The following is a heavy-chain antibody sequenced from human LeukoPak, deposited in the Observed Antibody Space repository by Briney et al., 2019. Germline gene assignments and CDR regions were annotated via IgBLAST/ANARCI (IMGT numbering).Heavy chain of an antibody. CDR3: AREGPRGGGNWSHDAFDM. Sequence: SETLSLTCTVSGGSISSYYCSWIRQPPGQGLKWIGYIYYSGSTYYNPSLKSRVTISVDTSKNQLSLKLSSVTAADTAVYYCAREGPRGGGNWSHDAFDMWGQGTMVTVSS. D-gene: IGHD1-1*01. J-gene: IGHJ3*02. CDR1: GGSISSYY. V-gene: IGHV4-59*01. CDR2: IYYSGST.